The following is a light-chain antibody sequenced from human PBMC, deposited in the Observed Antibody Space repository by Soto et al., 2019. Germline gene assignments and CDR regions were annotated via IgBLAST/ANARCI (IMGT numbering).Light chain of an antibody. CDR3: CSYTSSSTYV. CDR2: DVN. V-gene: IGLV2-14*01. J-gene: IGLJ1*01. CDR1: SSDVGGYNY. Sequence: QSVLTQPASVAGSPGQSITISCTGTSSDVGGYNYVSWYQQHPGKAPKLMIFDVNNWPSGVSNRFSGSKSGNTASLTISGLQAEDEADYYCCSYTSSSTYVFGTGTKLTVL.